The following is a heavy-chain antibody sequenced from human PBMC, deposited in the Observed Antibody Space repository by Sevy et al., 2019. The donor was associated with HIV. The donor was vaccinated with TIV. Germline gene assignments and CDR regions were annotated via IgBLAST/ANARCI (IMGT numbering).Heavy chain of an antibody. CDR1: GYTYTDYA. J-gene: IGHJ1*01. D-gene: IGHD2-2*01. CDR2: INTHNGNA. Sequence: ASVKVSCKASGYTYTDYAIHWVRQAPGQGLEWMGWINTHNGNANYMQKFQNRVTLTTETSTATAYLELRSLTSGDTAVYYCARTYCSSTSCRFFQPWGQGTLVTVSS. V-gene: IGHV1-18*01. CDR3: ARTYCSSTSCRFFQP.